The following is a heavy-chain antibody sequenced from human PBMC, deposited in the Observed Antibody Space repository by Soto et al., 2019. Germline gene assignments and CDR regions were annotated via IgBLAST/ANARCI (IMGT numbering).Heavy chain of an antibody. CDR2: IRTSSSYM. CDR3: AGDGGGDTAMDV. J-gene: IGHJ6*01. Sequence: SAASDFYISNHSSNRISQDTGKGLEWVSSIRTSSSYMFYADSVKGRFTISRDNAKNSLYLQMNSLRAEDPAVYYYAGDGGGDTAMDVWVQGTTVTGSS. V-gene: IGHV3-21*01. CDR1: DFYISNHS. D-gene: IGHD5-18*01.